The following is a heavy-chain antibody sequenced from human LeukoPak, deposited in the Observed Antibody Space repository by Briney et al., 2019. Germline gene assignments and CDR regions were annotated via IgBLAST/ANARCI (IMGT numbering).Heavy chain of an antibody. Sequence: SVKVSCKASGGTFSSYAISWVRQAPGQGLEWMGGIIPIFGTANYAQKFQGRVTITADESTSTAYMELSSLRSEDAAVYYCARGVVVAATSYNWFDPWGQGTLVTVSS. CDR1: GGTFSSYA. D-gene: IGHD2-15*01. CDR3: ARGVVVAATSYNWFDP. CDR2: IIPIFGTA. V-gene: IGHV1-69*13. J-gene: IGHJ5*02.